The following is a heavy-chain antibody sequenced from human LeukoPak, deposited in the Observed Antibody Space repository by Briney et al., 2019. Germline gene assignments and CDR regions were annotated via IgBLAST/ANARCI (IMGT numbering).Heavy chain of an antibody. CDR2: MNPNSGNT. CDR3: ARRDGQWLFYFDWFDP. CDR1: GYTFTSYD. J-gene: IGHJ5*02. Sequence: ASEKVSCKASGYTFTSYDINWVRQATGQGLEWMGWMNPNSGNTGYAQKFQGRVTMTRNTSISTAYMELSSLRSEDTAVYYCARRDGQWLFYFDWFDPWGQGTLVTVSS. D-gene: IGHD6-19*01. V-gene: IGHV1-8*01.